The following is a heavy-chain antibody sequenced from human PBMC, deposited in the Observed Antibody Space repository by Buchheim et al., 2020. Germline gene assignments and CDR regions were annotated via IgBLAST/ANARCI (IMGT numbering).Heavy chain of an antibody. CDR3: ARGDSSGYKGSNNWFDP. Sequence: VQLVESGGGVVQPGRSLRLSCAASGFTVSSNYMSWVRQAPGKGLEWVSVIYSGGSTYYADSVKGRFTISRDNSKNTLYLQMNSLRAEDTAVYYCARGDSSGYKGSNNWFDPWGQGTL. D-gene: IGHD3-22*01. J-gene: IGHJ5*02. CDR2: IYSGGST. CDR1: GFTVSSNY. V-gene: IGHV3-66*01.